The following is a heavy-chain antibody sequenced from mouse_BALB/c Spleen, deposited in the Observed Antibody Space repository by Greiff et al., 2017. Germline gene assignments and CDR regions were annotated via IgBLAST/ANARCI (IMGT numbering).Heavy chain of an antibody. Sequence: DVMLVESGGGLVKPGGSLKLSCAASGFTFSSYAMSWVRQTPEKRLEWVASISSGGSTYYPDSVKGRFTISRDNARNILYLQMSSLRSEDTAMYYCARGLGIITTVVTPLDYWGQGTTLTVSS. V-gene: IGHV5-6-5*01. J-gene: IGHJ2*01. CDR1: GFTFSSYA. D-gene: IGHD1-1*01. CDR2: ISSGGST. CDR3: ARGLGIITTVVTPLDY.